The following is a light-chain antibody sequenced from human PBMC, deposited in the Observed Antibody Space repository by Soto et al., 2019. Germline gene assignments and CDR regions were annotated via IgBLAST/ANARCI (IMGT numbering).Light chain of an antibody. CDR1: QSVSSN. CDR3: QQYNNWPLT. CDR2: GAS. V-gene: IGKV3-15*01. Sequence: EIVMTQSPATLSVSPGERATLSCRASQSVSSNLAWYQQKPCQAPRLLIYGASTRATGIPARFSGSGSGTEFTLTISSLQSEDFAVYYCQQYNNWPLTFGGGTKVESK. J-gene: IGKJ4*01.